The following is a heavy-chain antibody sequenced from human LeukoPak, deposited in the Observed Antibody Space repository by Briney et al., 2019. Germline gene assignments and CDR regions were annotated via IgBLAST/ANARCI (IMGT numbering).Heavy chain of an antibody. D-gene: IGHD5-18*01. CDR2: IYHSGST. CDR3: ARSKVRGYGYYNY. Sequence: PSETLSLTCTVSGGSISSGGYYWSWIRQPPGKGLEWIGYIYHSGSTNYNPSLKSRVTISVDTSKNQFSLKLSSVTAADTAVYYCARSKVRGYGYYNYWGQGTLVTVSS. CDR1: GGSISSGGYY. V-gene: IGHV4-61*08. J-gene: IGHJ4*02.